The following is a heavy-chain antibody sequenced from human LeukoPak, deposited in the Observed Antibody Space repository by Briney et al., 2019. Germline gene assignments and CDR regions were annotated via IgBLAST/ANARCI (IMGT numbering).Heavy chain of an antibody. CDR3: ASGIAVAGIYRAFDI. CDR2: INPSGGST. D-gene: IGHD6-19*01. V-gene: IGHV1-46*01. J-gene: IGHJ3*02. CDR1: GYTFTSYY. Sequence: GASVKVSCKASGYTFTSYYMHWVRQAPGQGLEWMGIINPSGGSTSYAQKFQGRVTMTRDTSTSTVYMELSSLRSEDTAVYYCASGIAVAGIYRAFDIWGQGQWSPSLQ.